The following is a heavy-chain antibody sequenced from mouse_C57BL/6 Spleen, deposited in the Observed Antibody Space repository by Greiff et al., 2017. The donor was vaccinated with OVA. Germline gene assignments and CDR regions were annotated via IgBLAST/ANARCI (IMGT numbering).Heavy chain of an antibody. Sequence: KLEESGPGLVKPSQSLFLTCSITGFPITSGYYWFWIRQSPGKLLEWMGYITHSGDTFYNPSLQSPISITRETSKNQFFLQLNSVTTEDTAMYYGAGDHSNYAWFAYWGQGTLVTVSA. CDR2: ITHSGDT. D-gene: IGHD2-5*01. CDR1: GFPITSGYY. CDR3: AGDHSNYAWFAY. V-gene: IGHV12-3*01. J-gene: IGHJ3*01.